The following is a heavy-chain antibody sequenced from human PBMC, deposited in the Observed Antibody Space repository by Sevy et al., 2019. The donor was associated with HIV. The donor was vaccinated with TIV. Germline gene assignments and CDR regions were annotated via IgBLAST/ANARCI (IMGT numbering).Heavy chain of an antibody. Sequence: SQTLSLTCAISGDSVSNNIAAWNWIRQSPSRGLEWRGRTYYKSEWYFDYAVTVKARIVISPDPSKNQFSLQLNSVNPDDTAVYYCARDQNWGYDSWGQRTLVTVSS. CDR1: GDSVSNNIAA. CDR3: ARDQNWGYDS. V-gene: IGHV6-1*01. D-gene: IGHD7-27*01. J-gene: IGHJ4*02. CDR2: TYYKSEWYF.